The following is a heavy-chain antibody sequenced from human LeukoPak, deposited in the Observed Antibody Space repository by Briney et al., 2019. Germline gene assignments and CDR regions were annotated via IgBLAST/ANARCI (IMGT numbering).Heavy chain of an antibody. CDR2: ISYDGSNK. Sequence: PGGSLRLSCAASGFTFSSYAMHWVRQAPGKGLEWVAVISYDGSNKYYADSVKGRFTISRDNSKNTLYLQMNSLRAEDTAVYYCARGFVVRGVYFDYWGQGTLVTVSS. J-gene: IGHJ4*02. CDR3: ARGFVVRGVYFDY. D-gene: IGHD3-10*01. V-gene: IGHV3-30*04. CDR1: GFTFSSYA.